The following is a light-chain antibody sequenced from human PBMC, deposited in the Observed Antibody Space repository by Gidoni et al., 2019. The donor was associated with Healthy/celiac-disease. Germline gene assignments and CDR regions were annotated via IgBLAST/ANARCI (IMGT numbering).Light chain of an antibody. CDR2: AAS. V-gene: IGKV1-9*01. CDR1: QGISSY. Sequence: DIQLTQSPSFLSASVGDRVTITCRASQGISSYLAWYQQKPGKAPKLLIYAASTLQSGVPSRFSGSGSWTEFTLTLSSLQPVDFATYYCQQLNSYPRTFGGGTQVEIK. J-gene: IGKJ4*01. CDR3: QQLNSYPRT.